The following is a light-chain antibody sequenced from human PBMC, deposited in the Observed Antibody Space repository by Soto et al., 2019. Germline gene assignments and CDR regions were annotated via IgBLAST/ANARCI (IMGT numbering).Light chain of an antibody. J-gene: IGLJ1*01. CDR2: EVS. V-gene: IGLV2-23*02. CDR1: SSDVGSYNL. CDR3: CSYAGSRTYV. Sequence: QSVLTQPASVSGSPGQSITISCPGTSSDVGSYNLVSWYQQHPGKAPKLMIYEVSKRPSGVYNRFSGSKSGNTASLTISGLQAEDEADYYCCSYAGSRTYVFGTGTKVTVL.